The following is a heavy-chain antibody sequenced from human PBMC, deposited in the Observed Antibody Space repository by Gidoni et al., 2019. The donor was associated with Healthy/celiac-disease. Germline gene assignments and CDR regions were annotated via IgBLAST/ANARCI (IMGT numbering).Heavy chain of an antibody. J-gene: IGHJ6*02. CDR3: ARVQVRDYGMDV. D-gene: IGHD1-1*01. V-gene: IGHV1-69*02. CDR1: GGTFSSYT. CDR2: IIPILGIA. Sequence: EVKKPGSSVKVSCKASGGTFSSYTISWVRQAPGQGLEWMGRIIPILGIANYAQKFQGRVTITAAKSPSTAYMELSSLRSEDTALYYCARVQVRDYGMDVWGQGTTVTVSS.